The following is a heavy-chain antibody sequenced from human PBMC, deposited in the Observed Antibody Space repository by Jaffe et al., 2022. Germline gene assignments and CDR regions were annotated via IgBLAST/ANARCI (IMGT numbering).Heavy chain of an antibody. CDR1: GYSISSGYY. CDR2: IYHSGST. Sequence: QVQLQESGPGLVKPSETLSLTCAVSGYSISSGYYWGWIRQPPGKGLEWIGSIYHSGSTYYNPSLKSRVTISVDTSKNQFSLKLSSVTAADTAVYYCARLWFGESNWFDPWGQGTLVTVSS. V-gene: IGHV4-38-2*01. D-gene: IGHD3-10*01. CDR3: ARLWFGESNWFDP. J-gene: IGHJ5*02.